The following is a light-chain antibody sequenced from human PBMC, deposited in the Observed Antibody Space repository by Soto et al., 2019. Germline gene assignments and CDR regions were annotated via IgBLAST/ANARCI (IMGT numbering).Light chain of an antibody. Sequence: EIVLTQSPGTLSLSPGEIATLSFSASQSVSNNYLAWYQQKPGQAPRLLIYGASNRATGIPDRFSGSGSGTDFTLTIGRLDPEDFAVYYCQQYGSSPRKCGQGTKGDIK. J-gene: IGKJ1*01. CDR2: GAS. V-gene: IGKV3-20*01. CDR1: QSVSNNY. CDR3: QQYGSSPRK.